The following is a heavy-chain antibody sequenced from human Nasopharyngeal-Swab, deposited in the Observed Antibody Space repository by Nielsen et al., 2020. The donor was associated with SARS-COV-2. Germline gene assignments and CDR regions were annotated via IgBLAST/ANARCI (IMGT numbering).Heavy chain of an antibody. CDR3: ARHGGMELPLVYYYYYSMDV. CDR1: GCSFTSYW. CDR2: IDPSDSYT. J-gene: IGHJ6*03. Sequence: GESLKISCQGSGCSFTSYWSSWVRQMPGKGLEWMGRIDPSDSYTNYSPSFQGHVTISADKSISTAYLQWSSLKASDTAMYYCARHGGMELPLVYYYYYSMDVWGKGTTATVSS. V-gene: IGHV5-10-1*01. D-gene: IGHD1-7*01.